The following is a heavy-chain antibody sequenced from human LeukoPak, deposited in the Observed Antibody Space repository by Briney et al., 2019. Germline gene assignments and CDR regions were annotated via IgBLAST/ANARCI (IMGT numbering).Heavy chain of an antibody. J-gene: IGHJ3*02. CDR1: GFTFSSYS. CDR2: ISSSSSYI. D-gene: IGHD3-22*01. Sequence: PGGSLRLSCAASGFTFSSYSMNWVRQAPGKGLEWVSSISSSSSYIYYAGSVKGRFTISRDNAKNSLYLQMNSLRAEDTAVYYCASSPDYYDSSGPTINAFDIWGQGTMVTVSS. V-gene: IGHV3-21*01. CDR3: ASSPDYYDSSGPTINAFDI.